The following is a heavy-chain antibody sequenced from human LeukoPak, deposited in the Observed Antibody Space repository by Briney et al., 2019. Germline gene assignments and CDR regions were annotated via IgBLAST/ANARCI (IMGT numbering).Heavy chain of an antibody. Sequence: PSETLSLTCTVSGGSISSSSYYWGWIRQPPGKGLEWIGSIYYSGSTYYNPSLKSRVTISVDTSKNQFSLKLSSVTAADTAVYYCTRGGITIFGVVITSLDYWGQGTLVTVSS. J-gene: IGHJ4*02. CDR1: GGSISSSSYY. CDR3: TRGGITIFGVVITSLDY. CDR2: IYYSGST. D-gene: IGHD3-3*01. V-gene: IGHV4-39*07.